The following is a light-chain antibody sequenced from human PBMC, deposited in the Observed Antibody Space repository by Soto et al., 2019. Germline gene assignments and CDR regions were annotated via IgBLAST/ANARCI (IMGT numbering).Light chain of an antibody. Sequence: DIQMTQSPSTLSASVGDRVTITCRASQSISSWLAWYQQKPGKAPKLLIYKASSLESGVPSRFSCSGSGTEFTLTISSLQPDDFATYYCQQYNSYWVTFGQGTKLEIK. V-gene: IGKV1-5*03. CDR3: QQYNSYWVT. CDR2: KAS. J-gene: IGKJ2*01. CDR1: QSISSW.